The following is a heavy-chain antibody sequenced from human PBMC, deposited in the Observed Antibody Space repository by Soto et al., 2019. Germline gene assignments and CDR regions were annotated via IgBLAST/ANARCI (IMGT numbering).Heavy chain of an antibody. D-gene: IGHD3-22*01. CDR1: GFTFSSYS. CDR2: ISSSSSTI. V-gene: IGHV3-48*02. Sequence: VQLVESGGGLVQPGGSLRLSCAASGFTFSSYSMNWVRQAPGKGLEWVSYISSSSSTIYYADSVKGRFTISRDNAKNSLYLQMNSLRDEDTAVYYCARDEEDSSGYYWVAFDIWGQGTMVTVSS. CDR3: ARDEEDSSGYYWVAFDI. J-gene: IGHJ3*02.